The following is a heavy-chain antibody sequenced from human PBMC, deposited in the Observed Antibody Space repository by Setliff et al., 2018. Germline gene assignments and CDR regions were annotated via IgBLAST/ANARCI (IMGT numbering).Heavy chain of an antibody. CDR2: IEYSGST. V-gene: IGHV4-59*01. CDR1: GGSISSYY. D-gene: IGHD3-3*02. CDR3: ARDGLGAFSLRSMDV. Sequence: PSETLSLTCTVSGGSISSYYWSWIRQPPGKGLEWIGYIEYSGSTNYNPSLKSRVTISLDTSKNQFSLQLSSVTAADTAVYYCARDGLGAFSLRSMDVWGKGTTVTVSS. J-gene: IGHJ6*04.